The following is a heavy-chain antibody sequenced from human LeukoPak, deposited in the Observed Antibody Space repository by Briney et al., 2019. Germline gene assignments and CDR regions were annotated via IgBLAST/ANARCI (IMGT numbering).Heavy chain of an antibody. Sequence: APVKVSCKASDYKFTSYGISWVRQAPGQGLEWMGWISTYNGNTDYAQKLQGRVTMTTDTSTSTAYLELRSLRSDDTAVYYCATQKRYSGSYYQFDYWGQGTLVTVSS. D-gene: IGHD1-26*01. V-gene: IGHV1-18*01. CDR3: ATQKRYSGSYYQFDY. CDR1: DYKFTSYG. J-gene: IGHJ4*02. CDR2: ISTYNGNT.